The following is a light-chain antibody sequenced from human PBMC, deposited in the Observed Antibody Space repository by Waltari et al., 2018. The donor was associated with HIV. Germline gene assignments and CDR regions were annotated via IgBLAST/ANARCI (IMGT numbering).Light chain of an antibody. CDR2: EVS. CDR1: SSDVGGYNY. CDR3: SSYAGSNDFGV. Sequence: QSALTQPPSASGSPGQSVTISCTGTSSDVGGYNYVSWYQQHPGKAPKLMIYEVSKRPSGGPDRFSGSKSGNTASLTVSGLQAGDEADYYCSSYAGSNDFGVFGGGTKLTVL. J-gene: IGLJ2*01. V-gene: IGLV2-8*01.